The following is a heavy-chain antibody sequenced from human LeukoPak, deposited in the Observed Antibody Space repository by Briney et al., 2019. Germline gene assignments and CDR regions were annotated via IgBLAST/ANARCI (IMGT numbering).Heavy chain of an antibody. CDR1: GFTFSSYW. CDR2: IKQDGSEK. J-gene: IGHJ1*01. Sequence: PGGSLRLSCAASGFTFSSYWMSWVRQAPGKGLEWVANIKQDGSEKYYVDSVKGRFTISRDNAKNSLYLQMNSLRAEDTAVYYCAREVYCSSTSCYTRYFQHWGQGTLVTVSS. D-gene: IGHD2-2*02. CDR3: AREVYCSSTSCYTRYFQH. V-gene: IGHV3-7*01.